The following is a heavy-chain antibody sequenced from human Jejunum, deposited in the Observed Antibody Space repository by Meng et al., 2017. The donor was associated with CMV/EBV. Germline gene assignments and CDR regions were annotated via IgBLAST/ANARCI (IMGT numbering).Heavy chain of an antibody. CDR1: SYA. CDR2: ISVSGDRT. D-gene: IGHD4-17*01. CDR3: AKGGATGDYGDYYFDY. J-gene: IGHJ4*02. Sequence: SYAPGWGRQSQGKGLECVSGISVSGDRTYYADSVKGRFTISRDTSKNTLYLQMNSLRADDTAVYYCAKGGATGDYGDYYFDYWGQGTLVTVSS. V-gene: IGHV3-23*01.